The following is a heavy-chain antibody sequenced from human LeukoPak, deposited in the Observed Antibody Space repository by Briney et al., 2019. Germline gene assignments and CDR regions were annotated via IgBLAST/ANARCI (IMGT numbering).Heavy chain of an antibody. CDR1: GYTFTNYP. CDR3: ARDLNSAYSSGWYVEY. V-gene: IGHV1-3*01. Sequence: GSVKVSCKASGYTFTNYPMQWVRQAPGQGLEWMGWINVGNGNTKYSQNFQGRVTINRDTSASTAYMVLRSLTSDDTAVYYCARDLNSAYSSGWYVEYWGQGTLVTVSS. CDR2: INVGNGNT. J-gene: IGHJ4*02. D-gene: IGHD6-19*01.